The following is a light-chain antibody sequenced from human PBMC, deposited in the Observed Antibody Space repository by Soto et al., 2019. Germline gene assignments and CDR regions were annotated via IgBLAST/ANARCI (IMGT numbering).Light chain of an antibody. Sequence: EIVLTQSPGTLSLSPGERATLPCRASQSVSSSYLAWYQQKPGQAPRLLIYGASSRATGISDRFSGSGAGTDFTLTISRLEPEDFAVYYCQQYGGSPWTFGQGTKVEIK. V-gene: IGKV3-20*01. J-gene: IGKJ1*01. CDR1: QSVSSSY. CDR2: GAS. CDR3: QQYGGSPWT.